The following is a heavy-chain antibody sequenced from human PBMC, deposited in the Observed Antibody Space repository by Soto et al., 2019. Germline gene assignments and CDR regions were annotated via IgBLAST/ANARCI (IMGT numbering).Heavy chain of an antibody. J-gene: IGHJ4*02. CDR2: INAGNGNT. Sequence: GASVKVSCKASGYTFTSYAMHWVRQAPGQKLEWMGWINAGNGNTKYSQKFQGRVTITRDLSASTAYMELSSLRSEDTAVYYCARSPHSGYETFDYWGQGTLVTVSS. V-gene: IGHV1-3*01. CDR1: GYTFTSYA. D-gene: IGHD5-12*01. CDR3: ARSPHSGYETFDY.